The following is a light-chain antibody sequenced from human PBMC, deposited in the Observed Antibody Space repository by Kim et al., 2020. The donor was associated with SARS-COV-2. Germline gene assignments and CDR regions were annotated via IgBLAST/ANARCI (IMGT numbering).Light chain of an antibody. CDR1: SSDVGGYIH. CDR3: ASFTSSTTWV. CDR2: GVN. J-gene: IGLJ3*02. V-gene: IGLV2-14*01. Sequence: QSALTQPASVSGSPGQSSTISCTGTSSDVGGYIHVSWYQQHPGKAPKLIIYGVNKRPSGASDRFSGSKSANTASLTISGLQAEDEAEYYCASFTSSTTWVFGGGTQLTVL.